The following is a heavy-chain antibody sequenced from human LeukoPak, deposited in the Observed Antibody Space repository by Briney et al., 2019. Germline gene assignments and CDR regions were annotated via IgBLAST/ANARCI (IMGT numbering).Heavy chain of an antibody. V-gene: IGHV6-1*01. J-gene: IGHJ3*02. D-gene: IGHD1-26*01. CDR1: GDSVSSTSAA. Sequence: SQTLSLTCAISGDSVSSTSAAWSWIRQSPSRGLEWLGRTYYRSKWYNAYAVSVKSRITISSDTSKNQLSLQLNSVIPEDTAVYYCARAVGPTGAFEIWGQGTMVTASS. CDR2: TYYRSKWYN. CDR3: ARAVGPTGAFEI.